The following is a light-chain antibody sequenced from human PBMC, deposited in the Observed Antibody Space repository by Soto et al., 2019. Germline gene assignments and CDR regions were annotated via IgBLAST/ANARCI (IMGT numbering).Light chain of an antibody. Sequence: EIVLTQSPGTLSLSPGERVTLSCRASQSVSSSYLAWYQQKPGQAPRLLIYGASTRASGIPDRFSGSGSGTDFTLTISRLEPEDSAVYYCQQYGSSPTWTFGQGTKVDIK. V-gene: IGKV3-20*01. CDR3: QQYGSSPTWT. J-gene: IGKJ1*01. CDR1: QSVSSSY. CDR2: GAS.